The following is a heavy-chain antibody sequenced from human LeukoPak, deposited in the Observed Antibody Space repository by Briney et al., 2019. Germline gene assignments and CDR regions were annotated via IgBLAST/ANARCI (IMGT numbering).Heavy chain of an antibody. CDR1: GFTFSSYG. D-gene: IGHD3-9*01. Sequence: GGSLRLSCAASGFTFSSYGMHWVRQAPGKGLEWVAVIWYDGSNKYYADSVKGRFTISRDNSKNTLYLQMNSLRAEDTAVYYCARADILTTFDFDYWGQGTLVTVSS. CDR2: IWYDGSNK. V-gene: IGHV3-33*01. J-gene: IGHJ4*02. CDR3: ARADILTTFDFDY.